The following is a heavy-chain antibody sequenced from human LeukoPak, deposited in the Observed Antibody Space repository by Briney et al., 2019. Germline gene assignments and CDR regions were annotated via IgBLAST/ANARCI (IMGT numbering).Heavy chain of an antibody. Sequence: SETLSLTCAVYGGSFSGYYWSWIRQPPGKGLEWIGEINHSGSTNYNPSLKSRVTISADTSKNQFSLKLSSVTAADTAVYYGARPSRSVYMDVWGKGTTVTVSS. V-gene: IGHV4-34*01. CDR1: GGSFSGYY. D-gene: IGHD6-6*01. CDR3: ARPSRSVYMDV. J-gene: IGHJ6*03. CDR2: INHSGST.